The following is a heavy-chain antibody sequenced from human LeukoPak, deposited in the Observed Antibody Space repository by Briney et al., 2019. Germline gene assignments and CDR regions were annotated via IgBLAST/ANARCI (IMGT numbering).Heavy chain of an antibody. D-gene: IGHD3-22*01. CDR3: ARNSIGNEVSRPLLGGWFDP. V-gene: IGHV3-30*03. CDR1: GFTFSSYG. CDR2: ISYDGSNK. J-gene: IGHJ5*02. Sequence: GGSLRLSCAASGFTFSSYGMHWVRQAPGKGLEWVAVISYDGSNKYYADSVKGRFTISRDNSKNTLYLQMNSLRSDDTAVYYCARNSIGNEVSRPLLGGWFDPWGQGTLVTVSS.